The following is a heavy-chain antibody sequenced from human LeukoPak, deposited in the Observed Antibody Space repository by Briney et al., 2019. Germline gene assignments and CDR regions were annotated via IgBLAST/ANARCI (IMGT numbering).Heavy chain of an antibody. Sequence: SETLSLTCAVYGGSFSGYYWSWIRQPPGKGLEWIGEINHSGSTNYNPSLKSRVTISVDTSKNQFSLKLSSVTAADTAVYYCTGKRSGSAYWGQGTLVTVSS. J-gene: IGHJ4*02. CDR2: INHSGST. V-gene: IGHV4-34*01. CDR3: TGKRSGSAY. CDR1: GGSFSGYY. D-gene: IGHD3-3*01.